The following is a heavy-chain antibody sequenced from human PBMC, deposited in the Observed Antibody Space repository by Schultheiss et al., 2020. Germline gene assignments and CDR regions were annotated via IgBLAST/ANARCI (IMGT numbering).Heavy chain of an antibody. CDR2: IYYSGST. V-gene: IGHV4-34*09. D-gene: IGHD6-13*01. J-gene: IGHJ4*02. Sequence: SETLSLTCAVYGGSFSGYYWSWIRQPPGKGLEWIGYIYYSGSTYYNPSLKSRVTISVDTSKNQFSLKLSSVTAADTAVYYCARIQKAAAGGQNDYWGQGTLVTVSS. CDR3: ARIQKAAAGGQNDY. CDR1: GGSFSGYY.